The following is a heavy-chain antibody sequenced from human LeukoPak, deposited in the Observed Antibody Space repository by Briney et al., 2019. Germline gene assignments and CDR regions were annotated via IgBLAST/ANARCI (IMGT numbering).Heavy chain of an antibody. V-gene: IGHV3-30-3*01. Sequence: GSSLRLSCAASGFTFSDYAVHWVRQAPGKGLEWVAIISYDGSNKEYADSVKGRFTISRDNSKNTVYLQMNSLRAEDTAVYYCARGLGGNSAAFDIWGQGTMVTVSS. CDR1: GFTFSDYA. D-gene: IGHD4-23*01. J-gene: IGHJ3*02. CDR2: ISYDGSNK. CDR3: ARGLGGNSAAFDI.